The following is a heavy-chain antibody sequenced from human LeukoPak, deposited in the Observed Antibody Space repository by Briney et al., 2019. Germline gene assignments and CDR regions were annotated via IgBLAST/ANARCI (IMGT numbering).Heavy chain of an antibody. CDR3: AAAVPSSWYGYADY. CDR2: IRYDGKNY. CDR1: RFTFTTHG. D-gene: IGHD6-13*01. V-gene: IGHV3-30*02. J-gene: IGHJ4*02. Sequence: GGSLRLSCAASRFTFTTHGLLWLPQAPGKGRVGVILIRYDGKNYYYADSVRSGFSTSRDNTKNTVVLQMNSLRSEDTAVDYCAAAVPSSWYGYADYWGQGTLVTVSS.